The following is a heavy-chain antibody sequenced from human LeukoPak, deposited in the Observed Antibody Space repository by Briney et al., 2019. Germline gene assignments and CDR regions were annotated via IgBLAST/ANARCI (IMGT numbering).Heavy chain of an antibody. J-gene: IGHJ6*03. CDR2: ISSSSSTI. CDR3: ARASYCSSTSCYPYYYYYMDV. V-gene: IGHV3-48*01. Sequence: GGSLRLSCAASGFTFSSYSMNWVRQAPGQGLEWVSYISSSSSTIYYADSVKGRFTISRDNAKNSLYLQMNSLRAEDTAVYYCARASYCSSTSCYPYYYYYMDVWGKGTTVTVSS. D-gene: IGHD2-2*01. CDR1: GFTFSSYS.